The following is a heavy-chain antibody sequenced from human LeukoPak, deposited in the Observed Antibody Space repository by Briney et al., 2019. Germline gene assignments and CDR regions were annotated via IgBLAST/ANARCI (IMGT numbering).Heavy chain of an antibody. CDR1: GGSISSYY. CDR2: IYTSGST. CDR3: ASIYCSGGSCPLDY. D-gene: IGHD2-15*01. J-gene: IGHJ4*02. V-gene: IGHV4-4*07. Sequence: SETLSLTCTVSGGSISSYYWSWIRQPAGKGLEWIGRIYTSGSTNYNPSLKSRVAISVDTSKNQFSLKVTSVTAADTAVYYCASIYCSGGSCPLDYWGQGTLVTVSS.